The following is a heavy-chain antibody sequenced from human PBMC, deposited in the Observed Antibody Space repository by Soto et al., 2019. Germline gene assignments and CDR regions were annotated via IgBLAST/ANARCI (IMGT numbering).Heavy chain of an antibody. CDR1: GFVFSSYA. V-gene: IGHV3-23*01. J-gene: IGHJ3*02. D-gene: IGHD3-10*01. CDR3: AKTTDGWFRAFDI. Sequence: EVQLLESGGGLVQPGGSLRLSCAASGFVFSSYAMSWVRQAPGKGLEWVSAISGSGTTAYYADSVKGRFIFSRDNPKNTMYLQMNSLRAEDTAVYFCAKTTDGWFRAFDIWGQGTVVTVSS. CDR2: ISGSGTTA.